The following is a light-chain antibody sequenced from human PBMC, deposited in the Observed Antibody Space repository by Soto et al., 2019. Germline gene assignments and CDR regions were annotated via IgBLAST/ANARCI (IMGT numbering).Light chain of an antibody. Sequence: DMQMTQSPSSLSASVGDRVTITCRASQGMSNYLAWYQQKPGRAPKRLIYAASSLESGAPARFSGSGSGTDFTLTISSLQPEDVEAYYCQKYNSGPLTFGGGTKVEIK. J-gene: IGKJ4*01. CDR2: AAS. V-gene: IGKV1-27*01. CDR1: QGMSNY. CDR3: QKYNSGPLT.